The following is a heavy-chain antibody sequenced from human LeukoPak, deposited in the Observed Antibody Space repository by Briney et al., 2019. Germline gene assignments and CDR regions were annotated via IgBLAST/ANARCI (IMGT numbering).Heavy chain of an antibody. CDR2: IRYDGSNK. CDR3: AKDFRRYCSSTSCPRTNYYYYYGMDV. D-gene: IGHD2-2*01. J-gene: IGHJ6*02. Sequence: GGSLRLSCAASGFTFSSYGMHWVRRAPGKGLEWVAFIRYDGSNKYYADSVKGRFTISRDNSKNTLYLQMNSLRAEDTAVYYCAKDFRRYCSSTSCPRTNYYYYYGMDVWGQGTTVTVSS. V-gene: IGHV3-30*02. CDR1: GFTFSSYG.